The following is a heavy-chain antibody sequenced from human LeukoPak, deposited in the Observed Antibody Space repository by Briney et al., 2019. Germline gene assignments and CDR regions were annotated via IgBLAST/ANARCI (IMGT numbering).Heavy chain of an antibody. J-gene: IGHJ4*02. Sequence: GGSLRLSCATSGFTFRSHAMHWVRQSPGKGLEWVAQIWYDGSNKYYADSVQGRFTISRDNSKSTLCLQMNSLRAEDTAVYYCAKQLGYCSDGSCYFPYWGQGTLVTVSS. CDR2: IWYDGSNK. CDR3: AKQLGYCSDGSCYFPY. V-gene: IGHV3-33*06. D-gene: IGHD2-15*01. CDR1: GFTFRSHA.